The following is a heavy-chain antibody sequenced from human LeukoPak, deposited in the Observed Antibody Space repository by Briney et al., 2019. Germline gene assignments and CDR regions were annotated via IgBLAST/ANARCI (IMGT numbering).Heavy chain of an antibody. CDR1: GASISTYY. CDR3: ARDRYYYGSGSYSGFDF. V-gene: IGHV4-59*01. Sequence: SETLSLTCTVSGASISTYYYNWIRQPPGKGLEWIGYIYNSGTTNYNPPLKSRLTISLDRSKNQFSLKLRSVTGADTAVYYCARDRYYYGSGSYSGFDFWGQGTMVTVSS. D-gene: IGHD3-10*01. CDR2: IYNSGTT. J-gene: IGHJ3*01.